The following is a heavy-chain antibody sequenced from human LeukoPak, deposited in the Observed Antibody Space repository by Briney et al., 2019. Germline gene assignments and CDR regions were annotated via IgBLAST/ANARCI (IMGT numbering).Heavy chain of an antibody. CDR3: ARVLPDLEENSSRPFDF. Sequence: PSETLSLTCTVSGDSISSYYWSWIRQPPGKGLEWIGNIYYSGSTTYNPSLKSRVTMSVDTSKNQFSLKLNSVTAADTAVYFCARVLPDLEENSSRPFDFWGQGTLVTVSS. V-gene: IGHV4-59*08. J-gene: IGHJ4*02. CDR2: IYYSGST. D-gene: IGHD1-1*01. CDR1: GDSISSYY.